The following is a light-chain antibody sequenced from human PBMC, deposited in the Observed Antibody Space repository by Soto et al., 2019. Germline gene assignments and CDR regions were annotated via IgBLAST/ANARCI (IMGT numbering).Light chain of an antibody. J-gene: IGKJ2*01. CDR2: DAY. CDR1: QSVSSN. CDR3: QHYDNWPFT. V-gene: IGKV3-11*01. Sequence: EIVLTQSPATLSLSPGERATLSCRASQSVSSNLAWYQQKPGQAPRLLIFDAYNRATGIPGRFSGSGSGTDFTLTISSLEPEDFAIYYCQHYDNWPFTFGQGTKLEI.